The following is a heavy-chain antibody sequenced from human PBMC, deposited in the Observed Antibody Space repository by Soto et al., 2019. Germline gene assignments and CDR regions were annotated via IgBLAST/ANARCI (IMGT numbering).Heavy chain of an antibody. D-gene: IGHD6-6*01. CDR3: ARIEYSSSSYYYYYGMDV. CDR1: GYSFTSYW. CDR2: IDPSDSYT. Sequence: HGESLKISCKGSGYSFTSYWISWVRQMPGKGLEWMGRIDPSDSYTNYSPSFQGHVTISADKSIRTAYLQWSSLKASDTAMYYCARIEYSSSSYYYYYGMDVWGQGTTVTVSS. V-gene: IGHV5-10-1*01. J-gene: IGHJ6*02.